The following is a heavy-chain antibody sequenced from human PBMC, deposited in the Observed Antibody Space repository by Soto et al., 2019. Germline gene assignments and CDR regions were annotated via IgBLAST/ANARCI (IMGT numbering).Heavy chain of an antibody. CDR3: ARGLSRVMVYSTTRATRYFDL. D-gene: IGHD2-8*01. V-gene: IGHV4-34*01. CDR2: INHSGST. CDR1: GGSFSGYY. J-gene: IGHJ2*01. Sequence: SETLSLTCAVYGGSFSGYYWSRIRQPPGKGLEWIGEINHSGSTNYNPSLKSRVTISVDTSKNQFSLKLSSVTAADTAVYYCARGLSRVMVYSTTRATRYFDLWGRGTLVTVSS.